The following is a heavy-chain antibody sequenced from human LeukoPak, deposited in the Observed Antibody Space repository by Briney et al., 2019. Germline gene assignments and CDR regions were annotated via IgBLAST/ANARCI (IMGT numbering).Heavy chain of an antibody. CDR2: ISGSGGST. CDR1: GFTFSSYG. V-gene: IGHV3-23*01. J-gene: IGHJ6*03. Sequence: GGSLRLSCAASGFTFSSYGMSWVRQAPGKGLEWVSIISGSGGSTYYADSVKGRFSISRGNSKNTLYLHMNTLRAEDTAVYYCARTRFCGNSGCYCYMDVWGKGTRVIVSS. CDR3: ARTRFCGNSGCYCYMDV. D-gene: IGHD2-2*01.